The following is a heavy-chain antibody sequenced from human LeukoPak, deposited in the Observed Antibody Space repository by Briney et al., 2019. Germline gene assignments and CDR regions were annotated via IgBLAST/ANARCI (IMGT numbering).Heavy chain of an antibody. D-gene: IGHD5-18*01. CDR1: GFDFTNYW. V-gene: IGHV3-7*01. CDR3: ARDLNNYAT. Sequence: GGSLRLSCAASGFDFTNYWMTWVRQAPGRGLEWVANINQDGSDKYYLDSVKGRFAISRDNVKNSVYLQMGNLRADDTALYYCARDLNNYATWGQGTLVTVSS. J-gene: IGHJ5*02. CDR2: INQDGSDK.